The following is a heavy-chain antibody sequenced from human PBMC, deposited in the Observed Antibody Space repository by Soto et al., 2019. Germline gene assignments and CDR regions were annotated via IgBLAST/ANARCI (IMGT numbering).Heavy chain of an antibody. V-gene: IGHV3-33*01. D-gene: IGHD3-9*01. J-gene: IGHJ3*02. CDR1: GFTLGRFG. CDR3: AGSSFDWFAFDI. CDR2: IWYDGSNT. Sequence: QVQLVESGGGVVQPGRSLRLSCASSGFTLGRFGMHWVRQAPGKGLEWVAVIWYDGSNTYYADSVKGRFTVSRDNPKNTLYRQMNSLRAEDTAVYYCAGSSFDWFAFDIWGPGTMVTVSA.